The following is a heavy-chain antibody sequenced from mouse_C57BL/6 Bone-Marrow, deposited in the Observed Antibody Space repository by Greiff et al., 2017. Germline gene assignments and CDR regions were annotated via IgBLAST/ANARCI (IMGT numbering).Heavy chain of an antibody. V-gene: IGHV5-9-1*02. CDR2: ISRGGDYI. D-gene: IGHD1-1*01. J-gene: IGHJ2*01. Sequence: EVQGVESGEGLVKPGGSLKLSCAASGFTFSSYAMSWVRQTPEKRLEWVAYISRGGDYIYYADTVKGRFTISRDNARNTLYLQMSSLKSEDTAMYYCTRPNYYGSNLDYWGQGTTLTVSS. CDR1: GFTFSSYA. CDR3: TRPNYYGSNLDY.